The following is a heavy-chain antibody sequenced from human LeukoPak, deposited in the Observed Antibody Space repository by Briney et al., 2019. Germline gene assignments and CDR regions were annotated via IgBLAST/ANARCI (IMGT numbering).Heavy chain of an antibody. CDR1: GYTFTSCF. Sequence: ASVKVSCKASGYTFTSCFIHWVRQAPGQGLEWMGVINPSGGSTSYAQKFQGRVTMTRDTSTGTVSMELSSLRLEDTAVYYCARHSLIGTTPFDYWGQGTLVTVSS. CDR2: INPSGGST. J-gene: IGHJ4*02. CDR3: ARHSLIGTTPFDY. V-gene: IGHV1-46*01. D-gene: IGHD1-20*01.